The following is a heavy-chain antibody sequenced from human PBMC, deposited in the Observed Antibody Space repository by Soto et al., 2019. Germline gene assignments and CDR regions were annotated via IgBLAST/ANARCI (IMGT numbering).Heavy chain of an antibody. J-gene: IGHJ3*02. V-gene: IGHV4-39*01. Sequence: QLQLQESGPGLVKPSETLSLTCTVSGGSISSSSYYWGWIRQPPGKGLEWIGSIYYSGSTYYNPSLKSRVIISVDTSKNQFSLKLSSVTAADTAVYYCARGITMVRGVTDDAFDIWGQGTMVTVSS. CDR3: ARGITMVRGVTDDAFDI. D-gene: IGHD3-10*01. CDR1: GGSISSSSYY. CDR2: IYYSGST.